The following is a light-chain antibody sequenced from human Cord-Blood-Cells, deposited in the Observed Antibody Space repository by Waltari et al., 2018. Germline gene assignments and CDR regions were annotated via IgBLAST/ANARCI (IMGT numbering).Light chain of an antibody. CDR2: AAT. CDR3: QQSYSTPRT. J-gene: IGKJ1*01. CDR1: QSISSY. Sequence: DIQMTQSPSSLSASVGDRVTITCRASQSISSYLNWYQQKPGKAPKLLIYAATSLQTGVPSRFRGSGSGTDFTLTNSSLQPEDFATYDGQQSYSTPRTFGQGTKVEI. V-gene: IGKV1-39*01.